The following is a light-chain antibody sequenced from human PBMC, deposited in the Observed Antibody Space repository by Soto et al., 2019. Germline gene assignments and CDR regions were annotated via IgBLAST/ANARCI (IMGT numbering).Light chain of an antibody. V-gene: IGLV2-23*02. CDR3: CSYAGSSTHVV. CDR1: SSDVGGYNL. Sequence: QSVLTQPASVSGSPGQSITISCTGTSSDVGGYNLVSWYQQHPGKAPKLMIYEVSKRPSGVSNRFSGSKSGNTASLTISGLQAEDEADYYCCSYAGSSTHVVFGGGTKLTVL. J-gene: IGLJ2*01. CDR2: EVS.